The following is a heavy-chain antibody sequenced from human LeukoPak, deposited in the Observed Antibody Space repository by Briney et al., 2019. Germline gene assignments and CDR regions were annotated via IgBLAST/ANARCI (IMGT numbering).Heavy chain of an antibody. D-gene: IGHD1-14*01. Sequence: SETLSLTCAVYGGSFSGYYWSWIRQPPGKGLEWIGEINHSGSTNYNPSLKSRVTISVDTSKNQFSLKLSSVTAADTAVYYCARGKGYNSYWGQGTQVTVSS. J-gene: IGHJ4*02. CDR3: ARGKGYNSY. CDR2: INHSGST. V-gene: IGHV4-34*01. CDR1: GGSFSGYY.